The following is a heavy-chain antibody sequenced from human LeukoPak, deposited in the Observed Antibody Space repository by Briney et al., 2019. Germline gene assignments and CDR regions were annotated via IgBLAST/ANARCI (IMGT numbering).Heavy chain of an antibody. D-gene: IGHD2-21*02. J-gene: IGHJ4*02. CDR3: AREYCGGDCYRVFDY. V-gene: IGHV1-3*01. CDR1: GYTFTSYA. Sequence: ASVKVSCKASGYTFTSYAMHWVRQAPGQRLEGIGWINAGNGNTKYSQKFQGRVTITRDTSASTAYMELSSLRSEDTAVYYCAREYCGGDCYRVFDYWGQGTLVTVSS. CDR2: INAGNGNT.